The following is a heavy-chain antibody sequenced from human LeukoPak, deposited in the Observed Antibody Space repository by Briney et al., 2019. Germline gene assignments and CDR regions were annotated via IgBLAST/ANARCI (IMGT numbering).Heavy chain of an antibody. CDR3: VSDSSGTWPEYFQV. J-gene: IGHJ1*01. Sequence: PGGSLRLSCAASEFTFSNYWMNWVRQAPGNGLEWVANIKQDGSEKYYVSSVGGRFTISRDNAKNSLYLQMNSLRAEDTAVYFCVSDSSGTWPEYFQVWGQGTLVTVSS. D-gene: IGHD3-22*01. V-gene: IGHV3-7*01. CDR2: IKQDGSEK. CDR1: EFTFSNYW.